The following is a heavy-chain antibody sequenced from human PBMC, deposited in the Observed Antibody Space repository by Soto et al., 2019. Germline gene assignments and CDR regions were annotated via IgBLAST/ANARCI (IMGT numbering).Heavy chain of an antibody. Sequence: QVQLAQSGAEVRKPGSSVKVSCGASGGSFSDFALSWVRQAPGQGLEWMGGIIPMFDASKYAQRFQGRVTITADESTNTLYLALGRLTSDDTATYSCATGGIVAVPAAPSSYPDYTTSRFDSWGQGTLVTVSS. CDR1: GGSFSDFA. CDR3: ATGGIVAVPAAPSSYPDYTTSRFDS. V-gene: IGHV1-69*01. CDR2: IIPMFDAS. J-gene: IGHJ4*02. D-gene: IGHD2-15*01.